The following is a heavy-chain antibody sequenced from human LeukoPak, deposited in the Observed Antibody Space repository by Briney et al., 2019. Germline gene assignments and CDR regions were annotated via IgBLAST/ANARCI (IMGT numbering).Heavy chain of an antibody. V-gene: IGHV3-23*01. J-gene: IGHJ5*02. CDR1: GFTFSNYA. CDR3: ARRNAPYGPFDP. D-gene: IGHD3-10*01. CDR2: VGGSDGTT. Sequence: GGSLRLSCAASGFTFSNYAMNWVRQAPGKGLEWVSVVGGSDGTTYYADSVKGRFTISRDNSKNTVYMQMNSLRAEDTAVYYCARRNAPYGPFDPWGQGILVTVSS.